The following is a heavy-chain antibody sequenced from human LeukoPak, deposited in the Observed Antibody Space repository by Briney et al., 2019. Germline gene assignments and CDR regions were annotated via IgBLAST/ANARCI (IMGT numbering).Heavy chain of an antibody. V-gene: IGHV3-30-3*01. J-gene: IGHJ3*02. D-gene: IGHD6-13*01. CDR3: ARHGILAGWSAAGTGAMGAFDI. CDR2: ISYDGSNK. Sequence: PGRSLRLSCAASGFTFSSYAMHWVRQAPGKGLEWVAVISYDGSNKYYADSVKGRFTISRDNSKNTLYLQMNSLRAEDTAVYYCARHGILAGWSAAGTGAMGAFDIWGQGTMVTVSS. CDR1: GFTFSSYA.